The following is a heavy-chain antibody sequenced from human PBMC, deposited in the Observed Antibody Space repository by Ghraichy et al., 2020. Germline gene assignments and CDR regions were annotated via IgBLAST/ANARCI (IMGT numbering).Heavy chain of an antibody. Sequence: SQTLSLTCTVSGCSISIGGFHWSWIRQHPGKGLEWLGYIYYGGSTFYNPSLRSRLAISMDTSKNQFSLKLTSLTAADTAVYYCARGYKLWGQGTLVAVSS. CDR3: ARGYKL. D-gene: IGHD2-2*02. V-gene: IGHV4-31*02. CDR1: GCSISIGGFH. CDR2: IYYGGST. J-gene: IGHJ4*02.